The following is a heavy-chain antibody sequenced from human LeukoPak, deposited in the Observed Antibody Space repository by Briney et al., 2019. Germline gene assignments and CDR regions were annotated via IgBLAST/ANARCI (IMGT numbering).Heavy chain of an antibody. CDR3: AKGSGNGYGSGPFDY. V-gene: IGHV3-23*01. Sequence: PGGSLRLSCAASGFTFSSYAMSWVRQAPGKGLEWVSAISGSGGSTYYADSVKGRFTISRDNSKNTVSLQMSSLRAEDTALYYCAKGSGNGYGSGPFDYWGQGTLVTVSS. D-gene: IGHD3-10*01. CDR2: ISGSGGST. CDR1: GFTFSSYA. J-gene: IGHJ4*02.